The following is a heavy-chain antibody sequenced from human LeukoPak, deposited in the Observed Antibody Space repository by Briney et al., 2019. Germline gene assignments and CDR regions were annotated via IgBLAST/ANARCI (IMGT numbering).Heavy chain of an antibody. D-gene: IGHD2-2*01. CDR2: IIPILGTA. CDR3: ASGYCSSTSCYARSRYYYYGMDV. V-gene: IGHV1-69*04. CDR1: GGTFSSYA. Sequence: SVKVSCKASGGTFSSYAISWVRQAPGQGLEWMGRIIPILGTANYAQKFQGRVTITADKSTSTAYMELSSLRSEDTAVYYCASGYCSSTSCYARSRYYYYGMDVWGQGTTVTVSS. J-gene: IGHJ6*02.